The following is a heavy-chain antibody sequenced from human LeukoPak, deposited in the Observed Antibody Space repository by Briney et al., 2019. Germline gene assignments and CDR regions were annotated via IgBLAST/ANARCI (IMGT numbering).Heavy chain of an antibody. D-gene: IGHD3-22*01. CDR3: ARSRWEFRNYYDSSGYYFDY. Sequence: SETLSLTCTVSGGSISSYYWSWIRQPAGKGLEWIGRIYTSGSTNYNPSLKSRVTISVDKSKNQFSLKLSSVTAADTAVYYCARSRWEFRNYYDSSGYYFDYWGQGTLVTASS. V-gene: IGHV4-4*07. J-gene: IGHJ4*02. CDR1: GGSISSYY. CDR2: IYTSGST.